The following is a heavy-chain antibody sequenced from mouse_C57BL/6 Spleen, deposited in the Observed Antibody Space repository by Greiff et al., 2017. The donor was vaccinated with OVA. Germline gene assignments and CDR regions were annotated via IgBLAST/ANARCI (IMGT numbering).Heavy chain of an antibody. J-gene: IGHJ2*01. CDR1: GYSITSGYY. Sequence: EVKLMESGPGLVKPSQSLSLTCSVTGYSITSGYYWNWIRQFPGNKLEWMGYISYDGSNHYNPSLKNRISITRDTSKNQFFLKLNSVTTEDTATYYCARDASYAYYWGQGTTLTVSS. V-gene: IGHV3-6*01. CDR2: ISYDGSN. D-gene: IGHD1-1*01. CDR3: ARDASYAYY.